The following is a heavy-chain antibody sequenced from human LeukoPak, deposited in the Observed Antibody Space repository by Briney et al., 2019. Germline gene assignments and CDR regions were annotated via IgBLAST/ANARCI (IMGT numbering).Heavy chain of an antibody. J-gene: IGHJ6*03. CDR1: GYTFTSYG. D-gene: IGHD4-17*01. CDR3: ARWYGDYARYYYMDV. CDR2: ISAYNGNT. Sequence: ASLKVSCTASGYTFTSYGISWVRQAPGQGLEWLGWISAYNGNTNYAQKLQGRVTMTTDTSTSTAYMELRSLRSDDTAVYYCARWYGDYARYYYMDVWGKGTTVTVSS. V-gene: IGHV1-18*01.